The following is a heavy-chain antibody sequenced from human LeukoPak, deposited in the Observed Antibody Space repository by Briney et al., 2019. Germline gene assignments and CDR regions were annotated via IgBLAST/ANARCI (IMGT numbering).Heavy chain of an antibody. CDR2: ISGSGGST. CDR3: AKAHYDFWSGPSGSSYGMDV. V-gene: IGHV3-23*01. CDR1: GFTFSSYA. Sequence: PGGSLRLSCAASGFTFSSYAMSRVRQAPGKGLEWVSAISGSGGSTYYADSVKGRFTISRDNSKNTLYLQMNSLRAEDTAVYYCAKAHYDFWSGPSGSSYGMDVWGQGTTVTVSS. J-gene: IGHJ6*02. D-gene: IGHD3-3*01.